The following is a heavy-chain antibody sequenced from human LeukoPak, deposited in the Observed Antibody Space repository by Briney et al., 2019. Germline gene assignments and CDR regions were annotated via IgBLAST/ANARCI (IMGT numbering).Heavy chain of an antibody. CDR1: GFTFSGSA. V-gene: IGHV3-73*01. Sequence: GGSLRLSCAASGFTFSGSAMHWVRQASGKGLEWVGRIRSKANSYATAYAASVKGRFTISRDDSKNTAYLQMNSLKTEDTAVYYCTRPWSGYPHWFDPWGQGTLVTVSS. J-gene: IGHJ5*02. CDR2: IRSKANSYAT. CDR3: TRPWSGYPHWFDP. D-gene: IGHD5-12*01.